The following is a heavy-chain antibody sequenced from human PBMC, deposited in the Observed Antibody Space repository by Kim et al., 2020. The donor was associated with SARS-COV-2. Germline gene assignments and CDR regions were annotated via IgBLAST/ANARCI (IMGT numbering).Heavy chain of an antibody. CDR3: ASFGVVTVMGFDY. D-gene: IGHD2-21*02. CDR1: GFSVGSNY. V-gene: IGHV3-66*01. J-gene: IGHJ4*02. CDR2: IYTGGRT. Sequence: GGSLRVSCAASGFSVGSNYMGWVRQAPGKGLEWVSLIYTGGRTYYADSVKDRFTISRDTSKNTLYLQMNSLRAEDTAVYYCASFGVVTVMGFDYWGQGTLVTVSS.